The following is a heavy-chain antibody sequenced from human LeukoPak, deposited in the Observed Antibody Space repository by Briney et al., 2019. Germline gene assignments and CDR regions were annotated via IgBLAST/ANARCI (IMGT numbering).Heavy chain of an antibody. V-gene: IGHV3-23*01. CDR2: ISGSGGST. Sequence: GGSLRLSCAASGFXFSSYANSWVRQAPGKGLEWVSGISGSGGSTYYADSVRGRFTISRDKSKNTMHLEMNSLRAEDTAVYYCAKCARGDWLPIDYWGQGTLVTVSS. J-gene: IGHJ4*02. CDR1: GFXFSSYA. D-gene: IGHD3-9*01. CDR3: AKCARGDWLPIDY.